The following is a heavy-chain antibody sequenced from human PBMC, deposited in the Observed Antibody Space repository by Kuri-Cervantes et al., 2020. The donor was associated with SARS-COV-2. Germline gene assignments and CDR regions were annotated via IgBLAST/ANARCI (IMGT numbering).Heavy chain of an antibody. CDR1: GFTFSSYD. D-gene: IGHD5-12*01. CDR2: IGTAGDT. V-gene: IGHV3-13*01. J-gene: IGHJ4*02. Sequence: GESLKISCAASGFTFSSYDMHWVRQATGKGLEWVSAIGTAGDTYYPGSVKGRFTISRENAKNSLYLQMNSLRAGDTAVYYCARVMDIVATIGLIAAAGTFDYWGQGTLVTVSS. CDR3: ARVMDIVATIGLIAAAGTFDY.